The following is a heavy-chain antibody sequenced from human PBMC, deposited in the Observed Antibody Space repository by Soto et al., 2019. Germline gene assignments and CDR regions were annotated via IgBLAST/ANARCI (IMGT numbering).Heavy chain of an antibody. V-gene: IGHV1-69*12. J-gene: IGHJ6*02. CDR1: GGTFRNSA. Sequence: QVQLEQSGAEVKKPGSSVKVSCKASGGTFRNSAISWVRQAPGQGLEWMGGIMPIFRTPDYAQKFQGRVTITADESTCTAYMELSGLKSDDPAVYVCARYNDRPQLGGNDYYILDVWGHGTTVTVSS. CDR3: ARYNDRPQLGGNDYYILDV. D-gene: IGHD1-1*01. CDR2: IMPIFRTP.